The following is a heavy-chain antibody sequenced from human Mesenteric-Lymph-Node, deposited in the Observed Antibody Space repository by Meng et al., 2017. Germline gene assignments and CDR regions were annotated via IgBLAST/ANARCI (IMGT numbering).Heavy chain of an antibody. J-gene: IGHJ4*01. CDR3: ARTPGASVGKLDY. CDR1: GYSFTSYW. CDR2: IYPGDSDT. D-gene: IGHD1-26*01. Sequence: GGSLRLSCKGSGYSFTSYWIGWVRQMPGKGLEWMGIIYPGDSDTRYSPSFQGQVTISADKSISTAYLQWSSLKASDTAMYYCARTPGASVGKLDYWGQGTQVTVSS. V-gene: IGHV5-51*01.